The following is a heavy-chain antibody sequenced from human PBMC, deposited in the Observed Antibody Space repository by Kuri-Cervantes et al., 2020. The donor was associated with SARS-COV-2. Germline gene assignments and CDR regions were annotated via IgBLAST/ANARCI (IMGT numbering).Heavy chain of an antibody. CDR1: GFTFSSYA. Sequence: GESLKISCAASGFTFSSYAMSWVRQAPGKGLEWVSAISGSGGSTYYADSVKGRFTISRDNAKNSLYLQMNSLRAADTAVYYCALVAVYYDSSGYYYWFDPWGQGTLVTVSS. J-gene: IGHJ5*02. V-gene: IGHV3-23*01. CDR2: ISGSGGST. CDR3: ALVAVYYDSSGYYYWFDP. D-gene: IGHD3-22*01.